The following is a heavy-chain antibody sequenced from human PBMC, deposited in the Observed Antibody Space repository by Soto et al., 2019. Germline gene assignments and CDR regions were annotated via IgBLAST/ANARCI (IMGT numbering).Heavy chain of an antibody. CDR3: ARSIYGDYYFDY. D-gene: IGHD4-17*01. Sequence: SETLSLTCTVSGGSISSYYWSWIRQPPGKGLEWIGYIYYSGSTNYHPSLKSRVTISVDTSKHQFSLKLSSVTAADTAVYYCARSIYGDYYFDYWGQATLVTASS. CDR2: IYYSGST. J-gene: IGHJ4*02. V-gene: IGHV4-59*01. CDR1: GGSISSYY.